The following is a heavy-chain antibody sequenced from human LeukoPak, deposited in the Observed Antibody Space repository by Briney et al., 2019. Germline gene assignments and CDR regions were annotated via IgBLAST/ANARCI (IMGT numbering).Heavy chain of an antibody. CDR3: GSGTKAFDP. CDR2: INPNGGGT. CDR1: GYIFTDYY. V-gene: IGHV1-2*02. J-gene: IGHJ5*02. Sequence: GASVKVSCKTSGYIFTDYYIHWVRQAPGQGLEWMGWINPNGGGTNYAQKFQGRVTMTRDTSITTAYMELSGLRSDDTAVYYCGSGTKAFDPWGQGTLITVYS.